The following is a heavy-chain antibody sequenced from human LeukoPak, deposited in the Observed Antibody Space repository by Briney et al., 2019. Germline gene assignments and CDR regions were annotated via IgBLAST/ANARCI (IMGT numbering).Heavy chain of an antibody. V-gene: IGHV4-38-2*02. J-gene: IGHJ5*02. D-gene: IGHD3-10*01. CDR3: ARDSGTSGEVKFDP. Sequence: NPSETLSLTCTVSGYSISSGYYWGWIRQPPGKGLEWIGSIYHSGSTYYNPSLKSRVTMSVDTSKNQISLKLKSVTAADTAVYYCARDSGTSGEVKFDPWGQGALVTVSS. CDR2: IYHSGST. CDR1: GYSISSGYY.